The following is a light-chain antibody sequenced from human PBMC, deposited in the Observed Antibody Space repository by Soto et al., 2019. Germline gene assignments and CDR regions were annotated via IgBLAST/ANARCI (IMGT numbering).Light chain of an antibody. CDR1: QSVSSN. V-gene: IGKV3-15*01. CDR3: QQYNVWPLT. CDR2: VAS. Sequence: EIVMTQSPATLSVSPGERATLSCRPSQSVSSNLAWYQQKPGQTPKLLIYVASTRATGIPARFSGSGSGTECTLTISSLQSEDFAVYYCQQYNVWPLTFGGGTKVEF. J-gene: IGKJ4*01.